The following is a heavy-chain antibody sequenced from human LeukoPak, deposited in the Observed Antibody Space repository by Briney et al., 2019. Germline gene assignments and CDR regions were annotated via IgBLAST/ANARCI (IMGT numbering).Heavy chain of an antibody. CDR1: GDSIRTTRY. J-gene: IGHJ6*02. CDR3: ATQGYNNQTMDV. Sequence: KPSETLSLTCTVSGDSIRTTRYWGWIRQPPGKGMEWIGAVYFSGSTYYNPSLKSRVIISVDTSKNQFSLKLTSVTAADTAVYYCATQGYNNQTMDVWGPGTTVTVSS. CDR2: VYFSGST. V-gene: IGHV4-39*01. D-gene: IGHD5-24*01.